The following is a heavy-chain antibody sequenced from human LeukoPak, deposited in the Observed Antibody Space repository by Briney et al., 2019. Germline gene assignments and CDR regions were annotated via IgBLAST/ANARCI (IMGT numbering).Heavy chain of an antibody. CDR1: GFSFSDFW. CDR2: IKKDGSTK. D-gene: IGHD2-15*01. CDR3: ARELADIVVVVAATNAFDI. V-gene: IGHV3-7*01. Sequence: PGGSLRLSCAASGFSFSDFWMSWVRQAPGKGPEWVANIKKDGSTKNYVDSVKGRFTISRDNSKNTLYLQMNSLRAEDTAVYYCARELADIVVVVAATNAFDIWGQGTMVTVSS. J-gene: IGHJ3*02.